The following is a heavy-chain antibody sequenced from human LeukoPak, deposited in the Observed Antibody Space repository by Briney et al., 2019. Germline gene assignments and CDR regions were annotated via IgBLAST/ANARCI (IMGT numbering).Heavy chain of an antibody. CDR1: GFTFDDYG. CDR2: ISWNSGSI. D-gene: IGHD3-10*01. V-gene: IGHV3-9*01. Sequence: GRSLRLSCAASGFTFDDYGMHWVRQAPGKGLEWVSGISWNSGSIGYADSVKGRFTISRDNAKNSLYLQMNSLRAEDTAVYYCARRESTTMVRGGVDYWGQGTLVTVSS. CDR3: ARRESTTMVRGGVDY. J-gene: IGHJ4*02.